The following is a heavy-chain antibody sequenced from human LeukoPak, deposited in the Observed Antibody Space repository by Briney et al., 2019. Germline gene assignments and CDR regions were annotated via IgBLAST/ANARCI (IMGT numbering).Heavy chain of an antibody. D-gene: IGHD3-10*01. CDR1: GGSFRGYY. CDR2: INHSGVT. V-gene: IGHV4-34*01. J-gene: IGHJ4*02. CDR3: ARIRTSSFTFDY. Sequence: SETLSLTCAVFGGSFRGYYWSWIRQSPGKGMEWIGEINHSGVTYYNPSLKSRVTISVDTSKNQFSLKLSSVTAADTAVYYRARIRTSSFTFDYWGQGTLVTVSS.